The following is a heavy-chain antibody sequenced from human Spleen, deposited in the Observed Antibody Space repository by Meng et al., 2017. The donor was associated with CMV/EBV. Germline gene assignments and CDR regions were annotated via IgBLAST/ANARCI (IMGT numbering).Heavy chain of an antibody. V-gene: IGHV1-69*05. CDR2: IIPIFGTA. CDR1: GGTFSSYA. CDR3: ARDGIRGVIFGVAMVTYGMDV. J-gene: IGHJ6*02. D-gene: IGHD3-3*01. Sequence: SVKVSCKASGGTFSSYAISWVRQAPGQGLEWMGGIIPIFGTANYAQKFQGRVTMTRDTSISTAYMELSRLRSDDTAVYYCARDGIRGVIFGVAMVTYGMDVWGQGTTVTVSS.